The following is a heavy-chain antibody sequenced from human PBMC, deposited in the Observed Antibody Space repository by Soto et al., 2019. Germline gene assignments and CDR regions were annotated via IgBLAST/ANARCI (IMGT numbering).Heavy chain of an antibody. J-gene: IGHJ4*02. CDR1: GGTFSSYA. Sequence: GASVKVSCKASGGTFSSYAISWVRQAPGQGLEWMGWINPNSGGTNYAQKFQGRVTMTRDTSISTAYMELSRLRSDDTAVYYCARGFSRGDLFDYWGQGTLVTVSS. V-gene: IGHV1-2*02. D-gene: IGHD2-21*01. CDR3: ARGFSRGDLFDY. CDR2: INPNSGGT.